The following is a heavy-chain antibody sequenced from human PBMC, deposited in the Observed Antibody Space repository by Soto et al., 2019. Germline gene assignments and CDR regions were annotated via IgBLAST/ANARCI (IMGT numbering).Heavy chain of an antibody. J-gene: IGHJ4*02. Sequence: PSETLSLTCTVSGGSISSSSYYWGWIRQPPGKGLEWIGSIYYSGTTYYNPSLKSRVTISVDTSKNQFSLKLSSVTAADTAVYYWGRRITNPAGFDYWGQGPRVTVSS. CDR2: IYYSGTT. CDR3: GRRITNPAGFDY. D-gene: IGHD3-10*01. V-gene: IGHV4-39*01. CDR1: GGSISSSSYY.